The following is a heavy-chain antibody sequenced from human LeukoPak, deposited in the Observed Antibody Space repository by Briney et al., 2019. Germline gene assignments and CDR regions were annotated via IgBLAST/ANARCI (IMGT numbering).Heavy chain of an antibody. Sequence: TSETLSLTCGVSGGSITSTNYWTWVRQPPGKGLEWIGEVNLQGSTNYNPSLMGRVAISVDMSENHISLQLTSVTAADTAVYYCATHRRRAYSSGWLIDYWGQGTLVTVSS. D-gene: IGHD6-19*01. J-gene: IGHJ4*02. CDR2: VNLQGST. V-gene: IGHV4-4*02. CDR3: ATHRRRAYSSGWLIDY. CDR1: GGSITSTNY.